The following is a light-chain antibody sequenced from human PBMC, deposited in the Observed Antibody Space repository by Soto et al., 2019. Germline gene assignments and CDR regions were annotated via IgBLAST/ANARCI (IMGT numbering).Light chain of an antibody. CDR1: SSNIGAGYD. CDR2: GNS. J-gene: IGLJ1*01. V-gene: IGLV1-40*01. CDR3: QSYDSSLSGFYV. Sequence: QSVLTQPPSVSGAPGQMVTISCTGSSSNIGAGYDVHWYQQLPGTAPKLLIYGNSNRPSGVPDRFSGSKSGTSASLAITGLQAEDEADYYCQSYDSSLSGFYVFGTGT.